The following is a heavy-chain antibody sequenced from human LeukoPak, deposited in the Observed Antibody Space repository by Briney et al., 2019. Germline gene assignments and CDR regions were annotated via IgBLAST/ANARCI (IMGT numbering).Heavy chain of an antibody. J-gene: IGHJ3*02. D-gene: IGHD3-3*01. CDR3: ARGAFGVAPDAFDI. Sequence: GASVKVSCKASGGTFSSYAISWVRQAPGQGLEWMGGIIPIFGTANYAQKFQGRVTITTDESTSTAYMELSSLRSEDTAVYYCARGAFGVAPDAFDIWGQGTMITVSS. CDR2: IIPIFGTA. CDR1: GGTFSSYA. V-gene: IGHV1-69*05.